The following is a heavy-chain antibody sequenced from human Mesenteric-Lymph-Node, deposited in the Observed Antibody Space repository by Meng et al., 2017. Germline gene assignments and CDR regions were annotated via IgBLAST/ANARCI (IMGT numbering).Heavy chain of an antibody. D-gene: IGHD3-10*01. CDR2: IYSSGTT. V-gene: IGHV4-61*01. Sequence: SETLSLTCAVSGYSISSGYYWGWIRQPPGKGLEWIGYIYSSGTTKYNPSLKSRVTISVDTSKNQLSLKLSSVTAADTAMYYCARDFGMASRFDPWGQGTLVTVSS. CDR1: GYSISSGYY. CDR3: ARDFGMASRFDP. J-gene: IGHJ5*02.